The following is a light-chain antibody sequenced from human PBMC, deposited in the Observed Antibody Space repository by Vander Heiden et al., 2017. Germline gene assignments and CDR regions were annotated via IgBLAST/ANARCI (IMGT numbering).Light chain of an antibody. J-gene: IGLJ1*01. CDR3: CSYTSSSTLYV. CDR1: SSDVGGYNY. Sequence: SVLPPPAVESEAAGPSRTHSCTGTSSDVGGYNYVYWYQQHPGTAPKLLIYDVSNRHSGVSRRVSGSKSGTTASLTISGLQAEEEADYYCCSYTSSSTLYVFGSGTKVTVL. V-gene: IGLV2-14*01. CDR2: DVS.